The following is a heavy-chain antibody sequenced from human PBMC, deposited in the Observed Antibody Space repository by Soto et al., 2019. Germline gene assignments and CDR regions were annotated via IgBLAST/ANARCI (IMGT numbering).Heavy chain of an antibody. CDR2: ISGSGGST. CDR3: AKGVTMIVVSYYFDY. Sequence: EVQLLESGGGLVQPGGSLRLSCAASGFTFSSYAMSWVRQAPGKGLEWVSAISGSGGSTYYADSVKGRFTISRDNSKNTLYLQMNSMRAEDTAVYYCAKGVTMIVVSYYFDYWGQGTLVTVSS. CDR1: GFTFSSYA. J-gene: IGHJ4*02. D-gene: IGHD3-22*01. V-gene: IGHV3-23*01.